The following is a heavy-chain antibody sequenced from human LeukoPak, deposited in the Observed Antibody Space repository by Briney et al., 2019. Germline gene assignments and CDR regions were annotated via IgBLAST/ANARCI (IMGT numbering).Heavy chain of an antibody. CDR2: IRSKANSYAT. D-gene: IGHD2-2*01. CDR3: TRHTVGYCSSTSCPIGI. V-gene: IGHV3-73*01. CDR1: GFTFSGSA. Sequence: GGSLKLSCAASGFTFSGSAMHWVRQASGKGLEWVGRIRSKANSYATAYAASVKGRFTISRDDSKNTAYLQMNSLKTEDTAVYYCTRHTVGYCSSTSCPIGIWGQGTLVTVSS. J-gene: IGHJ4*02.